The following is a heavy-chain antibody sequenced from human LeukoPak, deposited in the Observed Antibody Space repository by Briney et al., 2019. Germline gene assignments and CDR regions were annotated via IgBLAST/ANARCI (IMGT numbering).Heavy chain of an antibody. D-gene: IGHD4-23*01. J-gene: IGHJ5*02. Sequence: SETLSLTCTVSGGAITAYYWSWLRQPPGKGLEWIGYIYYSGITNYNPSLKSRVTMSVGTSKNHFYLKLSSVTAADTAVYYCARRVSPGGWFGPWGQGTLVTVSS. CDR2: IYYSGIT. CDR1: GGAITAYY. V-gene: IGHV4-59*08. CDR3: ARRVSPGGWFGP.